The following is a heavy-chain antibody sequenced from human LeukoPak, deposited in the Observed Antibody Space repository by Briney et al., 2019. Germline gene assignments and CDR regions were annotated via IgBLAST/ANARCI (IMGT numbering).Heavy chain of an antibody. J-gene: IGHJ4*02. CDR1: GFPFSRFY. CDR2: IGLSGSPL. Sequence: GSLRLSCAVSGFPFSRFYMSWIRQAPGKGLEWISYIGLSGSPLDYADSVEGRFTISRDNAKNSLYLDMNSLRAEDTAVYYCARKDFSSGSFSYWGQGTLVTVSS. V-gene: IGHV3-11*04. D-gene: IGHD3-22*01. CDR3: ARKDFSSGSFSY.